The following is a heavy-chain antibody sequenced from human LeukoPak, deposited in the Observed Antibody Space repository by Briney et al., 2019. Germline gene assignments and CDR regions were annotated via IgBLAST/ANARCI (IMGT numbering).Heavy chain of an antibody. CDR3: ARTSSSFLRGIAAAGRPWDAFDI. J-gene: IGHJ3*02. CDR2: ISAHNGNT. Sequence: GASVKVSCKASGYTFTSYGISWVRQAPGQGLEWMGWISAHNGNTNYAQKLQGRVTMTTDTSTSTAYMELRSLGSDDAAVYYCARTSSSFLRGIAAAGRPWDAFDIWGQGTMVTVSS. D-gene: IGHD6-13*01. CDR1: GYTFTSYG. V-gene: IGHV1-18*01.